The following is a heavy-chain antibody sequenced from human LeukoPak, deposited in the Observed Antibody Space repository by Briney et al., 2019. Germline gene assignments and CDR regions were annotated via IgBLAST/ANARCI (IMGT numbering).Heavy chain of an antibody. V-gene: IGHV4-4*07. Sequence: SETLSLTCTVSGGFISSYYWSWIRQPPGKGLEWIGRIYTSGSTNYNPSLKSRLTMSVDTSKNQFSLKLSSVTAADTAVYYCARHDYSNYPVFNYWGQGTLVTVSS. J-gene: IGHJ4*02. CDR2: IYTSGST. D-gene: IGHD4-11*01. CDR3: ARHDYSNYPVFNY. CDR1: GGFISSYY.